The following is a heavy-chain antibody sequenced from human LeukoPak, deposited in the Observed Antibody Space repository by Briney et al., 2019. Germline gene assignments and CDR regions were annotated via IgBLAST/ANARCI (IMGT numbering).Heavy chain of an antibody. J-gene: IGHJ6*02. CDR1: GFTLSSYW. CDR2: IKQDGSEK. D-gene: IGHD3-3*01. Sequence: GGSLRLSCGASGFTLSSYWMSWVRQAPGKGLEWVANIKQDGSEKYYVDSVKGRFTISRDNAKNSLYLQMNSLRAEDTAVYYCARDSYFCPMDVWGQGPTVTVSS. CDR3: ARDSYFCPMDV. V-gene: IGHV3-7*04.